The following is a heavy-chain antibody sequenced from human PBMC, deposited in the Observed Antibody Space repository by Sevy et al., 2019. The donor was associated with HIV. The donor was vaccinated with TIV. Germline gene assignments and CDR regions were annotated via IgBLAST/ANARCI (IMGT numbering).Heavy chain of an antibody. D-gene: IGHD6-13*01. CDR3: ARDRAESWYSSSSGNAFDI. CDR1: GYTFTGHY. Sequence: ASVKVSCKASGYTFTGHYMHWVRQAPGQGLEWMGWINPNSGGTNYAQKFQGWVTMTRDTSISTAYMELSRLRSDDTAVYYCARDRAESWYSSSSGNAFDIWGQGTMVTVSS. J-gene: IGHJ3*02. V-gene: IGHV1-2*04. CDR2: INPNSGGT.